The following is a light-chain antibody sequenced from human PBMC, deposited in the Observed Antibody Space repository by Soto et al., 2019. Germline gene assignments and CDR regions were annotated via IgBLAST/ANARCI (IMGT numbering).Light chain of an antibody. Sequence: EIVLTQSPATLSLSPGERATLSCRASQSVSSYLAWYQQKPGQAPRLLIYDASNRASGITARFRGSGSGTDFTLTISSLEPEDFAVYYCHQRSNWPPTFGPGTKVDIK. CDR3: HQRSNWPPT. J-gene: IGKJ3*01. CDR2: DAS. CDR1: QSVSSY. V-gene: IGKV3-11*01.